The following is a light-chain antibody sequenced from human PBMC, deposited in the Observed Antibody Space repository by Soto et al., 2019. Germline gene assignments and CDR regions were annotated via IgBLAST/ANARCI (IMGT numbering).Light chain of an antibody. CDR2: IKSDGSH. V-gene: IGLV4-69*01. J-gene: IGLJ3*02. CDR3: QTWGTGIQGV. Sequence: QAVVTQSPSASASLGASVNLTCTLSSGHSSNAIAWHQQRPQKGPRYLMKIKSDGSHTKGDGIPDRFSGSSSGTERHLIISSLQSEDEADYYCQTWGTGIQGVFGGGTKVTVL. CDR1: SGHSSNA.